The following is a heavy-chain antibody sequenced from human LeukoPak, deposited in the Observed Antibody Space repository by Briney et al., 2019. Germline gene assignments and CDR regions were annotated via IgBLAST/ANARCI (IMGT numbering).Heavy chain of an antibody. CDR2: ISSSSSTI. V-gene: IGHV3-48*04. CDR1: GFTFSSYS. CDR3: ARDGQRSGSQQFDY. D-gene: IGHD1-26*01. J-gene: IGHJ4*02. Sequence: GGSLTLSCAASGFTFSSYSMNWVRQAPGKGLEWVSYISSSSSTIYYADSVKGRFTISRDNAKNSLYLQMNSLRAEEAAVYYCARDGQRSGSQQFDYWGQGTLVTVSS.